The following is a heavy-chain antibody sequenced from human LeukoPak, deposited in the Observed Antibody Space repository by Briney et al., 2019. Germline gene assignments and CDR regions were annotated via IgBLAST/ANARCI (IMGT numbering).Heavy chain of an antibody. D-gene: IGHD5-18*01. CDR1: GFTFSSYG. J-gene: IGHJ6*03. Sequence: GRSLRLSCAASGFTFSSYGMHWVRQAPGKGLEWVAVIWYDGSNKYYADSVKGRFTISRDNSKNTLYLQMNSLRAEDTALYYCARDGYAYMDVWGKGTTVTVSS. CDR2: IWYDGSNK. V-gene: IGHV3-33*01. CDR3: ARDGYAYMDV.